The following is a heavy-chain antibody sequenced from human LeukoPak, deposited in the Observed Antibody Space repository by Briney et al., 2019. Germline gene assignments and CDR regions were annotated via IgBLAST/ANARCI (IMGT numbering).Heavy chain of an antibody. CDR2: IDPKSSGT. J-gene: IGHJ3*01. CDR1: GYTLTEKH. CDR3: AREMGIKAFDV. V-gene: IGHV1-2*02. Sequence: ASVKVSCKASGYTLTEKHLYWVRQAPGQGLEWMGWIDPKSSGTNVAQNFQGRLTMTRDTSINTAYMELSRLTSDDTTVYYCAREMGIKAFDVWGQGTMVTVSS. D-gene: IGHD7-27*01.